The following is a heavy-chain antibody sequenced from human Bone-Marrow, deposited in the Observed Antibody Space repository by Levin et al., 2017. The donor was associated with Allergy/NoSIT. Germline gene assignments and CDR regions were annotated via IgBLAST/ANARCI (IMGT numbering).Heavy chain of an antibody. D-gene: IGHD4-17*01. Sequence: GGSLRLSCVASGFTFHSYAMSWVRQAPGKGLEWISGVSGGGDTTYYAASVKGRFSVSRDNPMNTLYLQLNNLRAEDTAVYYCARKAVTIEYWGQGSLVTVSS. CDR1: GFTFHSYA. CDR3: ARKAVTIEY. CDR2: VSGGGDTT. V-gene: IGHV3-23*01. J-gene: IGHJ4*02.